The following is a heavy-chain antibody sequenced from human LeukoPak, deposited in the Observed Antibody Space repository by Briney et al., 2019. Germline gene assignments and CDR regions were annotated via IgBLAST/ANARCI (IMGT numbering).Heavy chain of an antibody. CDR2: IRSGGTST. J-gene: IGHJ4*02. V-gene: IGHV3-21*01. CDR1: GLRFTDYS. Sequence: PGGSLRLSCVASGLRFTDYSMNWVRQAPGKGLEWVSSIRSGGTSTYYADSVKGRFTISRDNAKNSLYLQMNSLRAEDTAVYYCARMQVAGTGFDYWGQGTLVTVSS. D-gene: IGHD6-19*01. CDR3: ARMQVAGTGFDY.